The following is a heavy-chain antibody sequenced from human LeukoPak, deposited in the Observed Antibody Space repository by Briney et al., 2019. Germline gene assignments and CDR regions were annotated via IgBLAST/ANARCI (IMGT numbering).Heavy chain of an antibody. CDR3: AKTLGDYYDSSGYCHPHYFDY. CDR1: GFTFSSYG. V-gene: IGHV3-23*01. CDR2: ISGSGGST. J-gene: IGHJ4*02. D-gene: IGHD3-22*01. Sequence: PGGSLRLSCAASGFTFSSYGMSWVRQAPGKGLEWVSAISGSGGSTYYADSVKGRFTISRDNSKNTLYLQMNSLRAEDTAVYYCAKTLGDYYDSSGYCHPHYFDYWGQGTLVTVSS.